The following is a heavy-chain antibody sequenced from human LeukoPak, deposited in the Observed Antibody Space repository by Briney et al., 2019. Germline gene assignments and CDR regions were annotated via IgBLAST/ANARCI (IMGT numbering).Heavy chain of an antibody. V-gene: IGHV1-46*01. Sequence: ASVKVSRKASGYTFTSYYMHWVRQAPGQGLEWMGIINPSGGSTSYAQKFQGRVTMTRDTSTSTVYMELSSLRSEDTAVYYCARELSDSGYDKTFDYWGQGTLVTVSS. D-gene: IGHD5-12*01. CDR1: GYTFTSYY. J-gene: IGHJ4*02. CDR2: INPSGGST. CDR3: ARELSDSGYDKTFDY.